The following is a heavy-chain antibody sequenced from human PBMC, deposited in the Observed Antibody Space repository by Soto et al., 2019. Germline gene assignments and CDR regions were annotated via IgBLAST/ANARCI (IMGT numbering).Heavy chain of an antibody. V-gene: IGHV1-69*13. CDR1: GVSFNSYG. Sequence: ASMKVSCKAAGVSFNSYGISWVRRAPGQGLEWMGGIIPILGTTNYAQKFQGRLTITADESTSTVYMELNSLRSDDTAIYYCARDLATPPYYFDAWGQGTLVTVSS. CDR2: IIPILGTT. J-gene: IGHJ4*02. CDR3: ARDLATPPYYFDA.